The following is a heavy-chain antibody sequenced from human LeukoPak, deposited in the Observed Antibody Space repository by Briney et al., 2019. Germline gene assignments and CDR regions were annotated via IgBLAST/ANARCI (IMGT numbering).Heavy chain of an antibody. CDR2: ISSSSSTI. CDR1: GFTFSSYS. D-gene: IGHD3-22*01. V-gene: IGHV3-48*01. J-gene: IGHJ6*02. Sequence: GGSLRLSRAASGFTFSSYSMNWVRQAPGKGLEWVSYISSSSSTIYYADSVKGRFTISRDNSKNTLYLQMSSLRAEDTAVYYCAKDQYYYDSSGYYYGYYYYYGMDVWGQGTTVTVSS. CDR3: AKDQYYYDSSGYYYGYYYYYGMDV.